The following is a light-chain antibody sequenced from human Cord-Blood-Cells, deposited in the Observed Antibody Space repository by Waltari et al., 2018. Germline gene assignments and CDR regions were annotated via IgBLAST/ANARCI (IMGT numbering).Light chain of an antibody. V-gene: IGLV2-11*01. Sequence: QSALTQPRSVSGSPGQSVTISCPGTSSDVGGYNYVSWYQQHPSKAPKLMIYDVSKRPSGVPDRSSGSKSGNTASLTISGLQAEDEADYYCCSYAGSYVFGTGTKVTVL. CDR3: CSYAGSYV. CDR2: DVS. CDR1: SSDVGGYNY. J-gene: IGLJ1*01.